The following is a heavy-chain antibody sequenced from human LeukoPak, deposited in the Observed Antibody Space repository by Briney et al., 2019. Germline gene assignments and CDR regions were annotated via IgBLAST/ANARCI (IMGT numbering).Heavy chain of an antibody. J-gene: IGHJ4*02. Sequence: GGSLRLSCAASRFTFSDYYMSWIRQAPGKGLEWVSYISSSGSTQYYADSVKGRFTISRDNAKNSLYLQMNSLRAEDTAVYYCARLGGSGILDQFDYWGQGTLVTVSS. D-gene: IGHD3-10*01. V-gene: IGHV3-11*04. CDR3: ARLGGSGILDQFDY. CDR2: ISSSGSTQ. CDR1: RFTFSDYY.